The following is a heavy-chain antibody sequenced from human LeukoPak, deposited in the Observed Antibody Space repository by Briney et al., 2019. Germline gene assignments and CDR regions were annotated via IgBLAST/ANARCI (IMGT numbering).Heavy chain of an antibody. V-gene: IGHV4-59*01. Sequence: SETLSLTCTVSGGSISSYYWSWIRQPPGKGLEWIGFIYYSGSTNYNPSLKSRVTISVDTSKNQFSLKLSSVTAADTAVYYCARARLYGSHYYYYGMDVWGQGTTVTVSS. D-gene: IGHD2-8*01. CDR1: GGSISSYY. J-gene: IGHJ6*02. CDR2: IYYSGST. CDR3: ARARLYGSHYYYYGMDV.